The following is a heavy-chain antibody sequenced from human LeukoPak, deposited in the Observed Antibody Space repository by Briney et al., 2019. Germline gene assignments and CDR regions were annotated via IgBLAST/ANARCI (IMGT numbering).Heavy chain of an antibody. J-gene: IGHJ4*02. D-gene: IGHD5-12*01. V-gene: IGHV3-21*01. Sequence: GGSLRLSCAASGFTFSNAWMSWVRQAPGKGLEWVSSISTSSSYIYYADSVKGRFTISRDNAKNSLYLQMNSLRAEDTAVYYCARDYRECSGYNEGSFDYWGQGTLVTVSS. CDR3: ARDYRECSGYNEGSFDY. CDR2: ISTSSSYI. CDR1: GFTFSNAW.